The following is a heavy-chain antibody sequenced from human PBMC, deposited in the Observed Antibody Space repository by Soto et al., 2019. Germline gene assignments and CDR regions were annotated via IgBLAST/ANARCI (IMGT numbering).Heavy chain of an antibody. CDR3: ARIDQWELPLGWFDP. Sequence: GASVKVSCKASGYTFTNYAMHWVRQAPGQRLEWMGWINAGNGNTNYSQKFQGRVTITTDTSTSTAYMELSSLRSEDTAVYYCARIDQWELPLGWFDPWGQGTLVTVSS. CDR2: INAGNGNT. CDR1: GYTFTNYA. V-gene: IGHV1-3*01. D-gene: IGHD1-26*01. J-gene: IGHJ5*02.